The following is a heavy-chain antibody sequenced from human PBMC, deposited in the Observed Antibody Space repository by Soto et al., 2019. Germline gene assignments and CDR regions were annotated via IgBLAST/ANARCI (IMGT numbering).Heavy chain of an antibody. Sequence: CTVSGGSISNDNYSWSWIRQSRGKGLEWIGYIYYTGSTYCNPSLKSRVTISIDRSKNQFSLKLTSVTAADTAVYYCARGGFQLLPDYWGQGSLVTVSS. D-gene: IGHD2-2*01. CDR3: ARGGFQLLPDY. CDR1: GGSISNDNYS. J-gene: IGHJ4*02. V-gene: IGHV4-30-2*06. CDR2: IYYTGST.